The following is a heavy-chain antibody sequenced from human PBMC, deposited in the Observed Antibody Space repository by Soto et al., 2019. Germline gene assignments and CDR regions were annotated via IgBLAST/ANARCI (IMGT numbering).Heavy chain of an antibody. D-gene: IGHD3-16*01. J-gene: IGHJ3*01. CDR2: IKQDGTEL. CDR3: GEDRNVLDF. V-gene: IGHV3-7*05. CDR1: GLTFDDYC. Sequence: PGGSLRLSCAASGLTFDDYCMTWVRLAPGKGMEWVANIKQDGTELYYVDSVRGRFTISRDNAKDSLYLQMNSLRAEDTALYYCGEDRNVLDFCSQG.